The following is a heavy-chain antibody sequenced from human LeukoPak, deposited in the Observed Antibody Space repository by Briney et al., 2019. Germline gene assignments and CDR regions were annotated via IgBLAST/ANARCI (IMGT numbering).Heavy chain of an antibody. CDR3: ARVGPYIVVVPAAQHRSGYDSNFDY. J-gene: IGHJ4*02. Sequence: ASVKVSCKASGYTFTSYVISWVRQAPGQGLEWMGWISAYNGNTHYAQKLQGRVTMTTDTSTSTAYMELRSLRSDDPAVYYCARVGPYIVVVPAAQHRSGYDSNFDYWGQGTLVTVSS. D-gene: IGHD2-2*01. V-gene: IGHV1-18*01. CDR2: ISAYNGNT. CDR1: GYTFTSYV.